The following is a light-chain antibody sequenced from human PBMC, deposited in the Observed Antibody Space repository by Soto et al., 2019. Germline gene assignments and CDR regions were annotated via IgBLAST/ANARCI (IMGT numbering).Light chain of an antibody. CDR1: QGISSY. CDR2: AAS. J-gene: IGKJ2*01. CDR3: QQLNSYPYT. V-gene: IGKV1-9*01. Sequence: DIQLTQSPSFLSASVGDRVTITCRASQGISSYLAWYQQKPGKAPKLLIYAASTLQSAVPARFSGSGSGTEFTLTISSLQPEDFATYFCQQLNSYPYTFGQGTKVEIK.